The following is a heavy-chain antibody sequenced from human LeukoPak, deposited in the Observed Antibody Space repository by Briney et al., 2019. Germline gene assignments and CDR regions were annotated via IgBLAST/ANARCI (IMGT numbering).Heavy chain of an antibody. J-gene: IGHJ4*02. CDR2: IYYSGST. V-gene: IGHV4-59*08. D-gene: IGHD6-19*01. Sequence: SETLSLTCTVSGGSISSYYWSWIRQPPGKGLEWIGYIYYSGSTNYNPSLKSRVTISVDTSKNQFSLKLSSVTAADTAVYYCARADSSGWYYFDYWGQGTLVTVSS. CDR3: ARADSSGWYYFDY. CDR1: GGSISSYY.